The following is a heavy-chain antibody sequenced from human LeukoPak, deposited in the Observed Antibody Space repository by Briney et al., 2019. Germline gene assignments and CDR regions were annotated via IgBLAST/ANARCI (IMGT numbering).Heavy chain of an antibody. CDR1: GGSISSYY. J-gene: IGHJ5*02. CDR2: IYISGST. D-gene: IGHD1-14*01. Sequence: SETLSLTCTVSGGSISSYYWSWIRQPAGKGLEWIGRIYISGSTNYNPSLKSRVTMSVDTSKNQFSLKLSSVTAADTAVYYCAGTEPPTGNYNWFDPWGQGTLVTVSS. V-gene: IGHV4-4*07. CDR3: AGTEPPTGNYNWFDP.